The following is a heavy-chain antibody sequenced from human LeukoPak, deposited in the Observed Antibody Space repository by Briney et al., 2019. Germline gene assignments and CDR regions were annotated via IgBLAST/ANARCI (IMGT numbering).Heavy chain of an antibody. CDR3: ARDADFSSGGGWYDAFDI. D-gene: IGHD6-19*01. Sequence: GGSLRLSCAASGFTFSAFPLEWVRQAPGKGLEWVANIKQDGNFTNYLDTVKGRFTISRDNAKNSLYLQMSSLRGEDTAIYYCARDADFSSGGGWYDAFDIWGQGTMVTVSS. CDR1: GFTFSAFP. CDR2: IKQDGNFT. V-gene: IGHV3-7*01. J-gene: IGHJ3*02.